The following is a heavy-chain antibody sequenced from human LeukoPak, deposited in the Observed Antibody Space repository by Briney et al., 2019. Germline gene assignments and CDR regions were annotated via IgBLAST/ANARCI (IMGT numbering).Heavy chain of an antibody. CDR1: GYTFTGYY. J-gene: IGHJ3*02. D-gene: IGHD2-21*02. Sequence: ASVKVSCKASGYTFTGYYMHWVRQAPGQGPEWMGWINPNSGGTNYAQKFQGRVTMTRDTSISTAYMELSRLRSDDTAVYYCATNWGYCGGDCYPSDAFDIWGQGTMVTVSS. CDR2: INPNSGGT. CDR3: ATNWGYCGGDCYPSDAFDI. V-gene: IGHV1-2*02.